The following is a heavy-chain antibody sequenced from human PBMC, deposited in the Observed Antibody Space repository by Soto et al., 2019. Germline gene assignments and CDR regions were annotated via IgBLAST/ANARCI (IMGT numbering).Heavy chain of an antibody. Sequence: SGPTVVNPTQTLTLTCTFSGFSLSTSGVGVGWIRQPPGKALEWLALIYWNDDKRYSPSLKSRLTITKDTSKNQVVLTMTNMDPVDTATYYCARNNWNYVYYYYYGLDVWGQGTTVTVSS. CDR2: IYWNDDK. D-gene: IGHD1-7*01. J-gene: IGHJ6*02. CDR1: GFSLSTSGVG. CDR3: ARNNWNYVYYYYYGLDV. V-gene: IGHV2-5*01.